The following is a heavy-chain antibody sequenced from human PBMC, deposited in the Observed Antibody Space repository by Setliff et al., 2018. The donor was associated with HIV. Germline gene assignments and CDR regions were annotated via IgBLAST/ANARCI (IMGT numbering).Heavy chain of an antibody. J-gene: IGHJ4*02. CDR1: GFTFSSYT. CDR3: ARDRDQGYSSGWPRD. CDR2: ISSSGNYI. Sequence: PGGSLRLSCAASGFTFSSYTMNWVRQAPGKGLEWVSSISSSGNYIYYADSVKARFTISRDNAKKSLYLQMNSLRAEDTAVYYCARDRDQGYSSGWPRDWGQGTLVTVSS. D-gene: IGHD6-19*01. V-gene: IGHV3-21*01.